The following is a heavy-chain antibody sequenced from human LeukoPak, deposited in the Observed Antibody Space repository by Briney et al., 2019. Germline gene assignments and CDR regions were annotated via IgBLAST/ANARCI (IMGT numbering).Heavy chain of an antibody. Sequence: SETLSLTCTVSGGSISSYYWSWIRQPPGKGLEWIGYIYYSGSTNYNPSLKSRVTISVDTSKNQFSLKLSSVTAADTAVYYCARVGYYYDSSGYYFWWFDPWGQGTLVTVS. CDR3: ARVGYYYDSSGYYFWWFDP. CDR1: GGSISSYY. D-gene: IGHD3-22*01. J-gene: IGHJ5*02. CDR2: IYYSGST. V-gene: IGHV4-59*12.